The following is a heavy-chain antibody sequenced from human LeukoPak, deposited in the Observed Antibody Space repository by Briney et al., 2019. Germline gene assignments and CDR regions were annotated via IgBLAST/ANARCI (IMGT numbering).Heavy chain of an antibody. J-gene: IGHJ4*02. CDR2: ISGSGTDT. CDR3: ARRGYYNSSGYDY. CDR1: GFTFSSYA. D-gene: IGHD3-22*01. Sequence: GGSLRLSCEASGFTFSSYAMNWVRQSPGKGLEWVSSISGSGTDTYYADSVKGRFTISTDNAKNSLYLQISSLRAEETAIYYCARRGYYNSSGYDYWGQGTLVTVSS. V-gene: IGHV3-21*01.